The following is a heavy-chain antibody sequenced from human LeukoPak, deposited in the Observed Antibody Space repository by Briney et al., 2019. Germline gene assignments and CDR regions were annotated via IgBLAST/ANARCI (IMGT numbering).Heavy chain of an antibody. J-gene: IGHJ5*02. Sequence: SHTLSLIYTVCARSISHYYWNCAWRPTVRELEWGGDISYCGGNKYNPALQSRVTISIDTSKNQFSLNLSSVTAADTAVYYCARRVIMSATGVPDTWLVPWGEGSLVTVSS. CDR1: ARSISHYY. CDR2: ISYCGGN. CDR3: ARRVIMSATGVPDTWLVP. D-gene: IGHD2-8*02. V-gene: IGHV4-59*08.